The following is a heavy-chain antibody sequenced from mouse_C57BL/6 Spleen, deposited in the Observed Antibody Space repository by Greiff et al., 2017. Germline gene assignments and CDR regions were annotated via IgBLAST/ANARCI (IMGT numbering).Heavy chain of an antibody. CDR3: ARGPRDFDY. J-gene: IGHJ2*01. CDR2: ISYDGSN. V-gene: IGHV3-6*01. CDR1: GYSITSGYY. Sequence: EVQLQESGPGLVKPSQSLSLTCSVTGYSITSGYYWNWIRQFPGNKLEWMGYISYDGSNNYNPSLKNRISITRDTSKNQFFLKLNSVTTEDTATYYCARGPRDFDYWGQGTTLTVSS.